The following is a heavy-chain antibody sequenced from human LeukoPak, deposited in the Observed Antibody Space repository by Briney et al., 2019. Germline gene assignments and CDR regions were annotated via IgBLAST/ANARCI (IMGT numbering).Heavy chain of an antibody. D-gene: IGHD3-3*01. Sequence: GGSLRLSCAASGFTFSSYWMSWVRQAPGKGLEWVANIKQDGSEKYYVDSVKGRFTISRDNAKNPLYLQMNSLRAEDTAVYYCARGRGLRFLEWLSQGSTYYYYMDVWGKGTTVTVSS. CDR1: GFTFSSYW. J-gene: IGHJ6*03. CDR2: IKQDGSEK. V-gene: IGHV3-7*01. CDR3: ARGRGLRFLEWLSQGSTYYYYMDV.